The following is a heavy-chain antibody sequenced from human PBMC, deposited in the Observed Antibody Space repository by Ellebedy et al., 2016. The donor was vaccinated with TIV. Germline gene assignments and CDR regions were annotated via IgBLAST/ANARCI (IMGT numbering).Heavy chain of an antibody. D-gene: IGHD4-17*01. CDR1: GLTFSNSH. CDR2: IRNQPNDYAT. CDR3: TRQPPGITVTGTFYFDY. V-gene: IGHV3-73*01. Sequence: PGGSLRLSCAASGLTFSNSHIHWVRQASGKGLEWVGRIRNQPNDYATAYAASVKGRFTISRDDSKNTAYLQMSRLKTEDTAVYYCTRQPPGITVTGTFYFDYWGRGTLVVVSS. J-gene: IGHJ4*02.